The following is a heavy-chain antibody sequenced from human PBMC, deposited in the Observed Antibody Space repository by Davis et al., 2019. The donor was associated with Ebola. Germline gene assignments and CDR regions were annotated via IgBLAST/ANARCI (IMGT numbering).Heavy chain of an antibody. CDR1: GYSFTSYW. CDR2: IDPSDSDT. J-gene: IGHJ6*02. D-gene: IGHD3-9*01. CDR3: AKTYYDILTGYLYGMDV. V-gene: IGHV5-10-1*01. Sequence: GESLKISCKGFGYSFTSYWISWVRQMPGKGLEWMGRIDPSDSDTKYSPSFQGHVTISADKSISTAYLQWSSLKASDTAIYYCAKTYYDILTGYLYGMDVWGQGTTVTVSS.